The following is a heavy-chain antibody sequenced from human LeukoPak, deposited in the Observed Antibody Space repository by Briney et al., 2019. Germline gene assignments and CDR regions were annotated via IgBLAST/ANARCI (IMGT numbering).Heavy chain of an antibody. CDR2: INHSGGT. Sequence: GSLRLSCAASGFTFFSYTMNWVRQPPGKGLEWIGEINHSGGTNYNPSLKSRVTISVDTSKNQFSLKLSSVTAADTAVYYCARGMAFVDWGQGTLVTVSS. J-gene: IGHJ4*02. V-gene: IGHV4-34*01. CDR3: ARGMAFVD. CDR1: GFTFFSYT. D-gene: IGHD2-21*01.